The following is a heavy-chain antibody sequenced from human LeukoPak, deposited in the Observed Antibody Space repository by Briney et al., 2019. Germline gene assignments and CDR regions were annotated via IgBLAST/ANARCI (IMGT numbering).Heavy chain of an antibody. J-gene: IGHJ5*02. CDR3: ARDEARYSSGYYPNWFDP. CDR2: ISGYNGYT. D-gene: IGHD3-22*01. Sequence: ASVNVSCKASGYTFTSYGISWVRQAPGQGLEWMGWISGYNGYTHYAHNLQGRVTMTTDTSTSTAYMELRSLRSDDTAVYYCARDEARYSSGYYPNWFDPWGQGTLVTVSS. CDR1: GYTFTSYG. V-gene: IGHV1-18*01.